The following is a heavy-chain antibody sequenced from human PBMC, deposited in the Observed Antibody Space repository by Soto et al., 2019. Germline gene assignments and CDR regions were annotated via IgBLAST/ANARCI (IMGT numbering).Heavy chain of an antibody. Sequence: GGSLRLSCVASGFTFSDYAMTWVRQAPGKGLEWVATISATGGNIEYTDSLKGRFTISRDNSKNTLYLQLNGLTSDDTAVHYCAKVAGGLGYFDLWGRGTLVTVSS. CDR1: GFTFSDYA. V-gene: IGHV3-23*01. CDR3: AKVAGGLGYFDL. CDR2: ISATGGNI. J-gene: IGHJ2*01. D-gene: IGHD3-16*01.